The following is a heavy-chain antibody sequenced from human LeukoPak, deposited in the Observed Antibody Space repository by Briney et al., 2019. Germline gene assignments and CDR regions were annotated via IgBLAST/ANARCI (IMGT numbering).Heavy chain of an antibody. J-gene: IGHJ6*03. CDR3: ARDGPQSIGSGSYYRRNYYYYYMDV. CDR1: GDSVSSNSAA. V-gene: IGHV6-1*01. Sequence: SQTLSLTCAISGDSVSSNSAAWNWIRQSPSRGLEWLGRTYYRSKWYNDYAVSVKSRITINPDTSKNQFSLQLNSVTPEDTAVYYGARDGPQSIGSGSYYRRNYYYYYMDVWGKGTTVTVSS. CDR2: TYYRSKWYN. D-gene: IGHD3-10*01.